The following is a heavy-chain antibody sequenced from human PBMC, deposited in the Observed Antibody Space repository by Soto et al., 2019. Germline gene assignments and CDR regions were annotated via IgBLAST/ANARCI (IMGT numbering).Heavy chain of an antibody. CDR3: ARNGTYSSSLSQYSGMDV. CDR2: IVPMLGTP. CDR1: GGTFDNFI. V-gene: IGHV1-69*01. Sequence: QVQLVQSGAEVKEPGSSVRVSCKASGGTFDNFIMNWVRQTPGRGLEWMGGIVPMLGTPTYAEKFKGRVTISATGSTSIMYMEVTSLRSEYTAIYYCARNGTYSSSLSQYSGMDVWGQGTTVTVSS. D-gene: IGHD1-26*01. J-gene: IGHJ6*02.